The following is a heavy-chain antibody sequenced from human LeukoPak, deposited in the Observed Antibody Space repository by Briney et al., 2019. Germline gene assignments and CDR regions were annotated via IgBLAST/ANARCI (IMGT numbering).Heavy chain of an antibody. CDR3: ARTYYDFWSSYYTPFDY. CDR2: IYPGDSDT. CDR1: GYSFTSYW. V-gene: IGHV5-51*01. D-gene: IGHD3-3*01. Sequence: PGESLKISCKGSGYSFTSYWIGWVRQMPGKGLEWMGIIYPGDSDTRYSPSFQGQVTISADKSISTAYLQWSSLKASDTAMYYCARTYYDFWSSYYTPFDYWGQGTLVTVSS. J-gene: IGHJ4*02.